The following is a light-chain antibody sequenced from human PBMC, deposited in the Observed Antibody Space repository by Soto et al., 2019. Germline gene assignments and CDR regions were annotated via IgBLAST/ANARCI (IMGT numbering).Light chain of an antibody. CDR2: EVT. CDR3: NSYTSTSARV. V-gene: IGLV2-14*01. J-gene: IGLJ3*02. Sequence: QSALTQPASVYGSPGQSITISCTGTSSDVGAYNYVSWYQQYPGKAPKLIIYEVTNRPSGVSNRFSGSKSANTASLTISGLQAEDEADYYCNSYTSTSARVFGGGTQLTVL. CDR1: SSDVGAYNY.